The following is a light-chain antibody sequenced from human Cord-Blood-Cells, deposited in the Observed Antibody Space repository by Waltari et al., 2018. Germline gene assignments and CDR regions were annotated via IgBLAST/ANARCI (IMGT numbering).Light chain of an antibody. CDR3: SSYTSSSTVV. CDR1: SSDVGGYNY. CDR2: DVS. V-gene: IGLV2-14*01. J-gene: IGLJ2*01. Sequence: QSALTQPASVSGSPGPSITISCPGTSSDVGGYNYVSWYQQHPGKAPKLMIYDVSNRPSGVSKRFSASRSGNTASLTIAGLQAEDEADYYCSSYTSSSTVVFGGETKLTVL.